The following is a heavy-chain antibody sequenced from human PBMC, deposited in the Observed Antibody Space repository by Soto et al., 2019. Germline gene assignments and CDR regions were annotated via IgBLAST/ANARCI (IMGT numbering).Heavy chain of an antibody. D-gene: IGHD2-21*02. V-gene: IGHV4-31*03. J-gene: IGHJ4*02. CDR2: IYFTGAT. Sequence: QVQLQESGPGLVKPSQTLSLTCNVSGGSISSGTSYCAWFRQHPGEGLEWIGHIYFTGATYSNPSLRSRLSMSVDTSKKQFSLKLTSVTAADTATYYCATIPRRGYSYGIDYWGPGTLVTVSS. CDR3: ATIPRRGYSYGIDY. CDR1: GGSISSGTSY.